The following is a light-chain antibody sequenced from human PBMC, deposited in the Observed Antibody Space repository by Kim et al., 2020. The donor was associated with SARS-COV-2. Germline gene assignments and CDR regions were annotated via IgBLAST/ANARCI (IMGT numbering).Light chain of an antibody. V-gene: IGKV3-15*01. CDR1: QSVSSN. J-gene: IGKJ2*01. CDR3: QQYNDWPTYT. CDR2: GAS. Sequence: ESQGERGTLACRASQSVSSNLAWYQHKPGQAPRLLIYGASTRATGCPARFSGSGSGTEFTLTIHSLQSEDFAVYYCQQYNDWPTYTFGQGTKLEI.